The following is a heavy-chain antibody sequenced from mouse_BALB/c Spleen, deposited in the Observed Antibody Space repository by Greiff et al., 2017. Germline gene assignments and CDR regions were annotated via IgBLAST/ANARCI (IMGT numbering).Heavy chain of an antibody. CDR2: INPSNGGT. J-gene: IGHJ4*01. D-gene: IGHD1-2*01. CDR3: ARSITTAPGYAMDY. CDR1: GYTFTSYW. V-gene: IGHV1-53*01. Sequence: QVQLQQPGAELVKPGASVKLSCKASGYTFTSYWMHWVKLRPGQGFEWIGEINPSNGGTNYNEKFKRKATLTADKSSSTAYMQLSSLTSENSAVYFCARSITTAPGYAMDYWGQGTSVTVSS.